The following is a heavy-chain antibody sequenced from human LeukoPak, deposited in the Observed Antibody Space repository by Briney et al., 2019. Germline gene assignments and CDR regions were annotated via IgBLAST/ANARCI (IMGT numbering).Heavy chain of an antibody. J-gene: IGHJ6*02. CDR3: AREVGSSVDV. Sequence: GGSLRLSCAASGFTFSSYAMHWVRQAPGKGLEWVAVISYDGSNKYYADSVKGRFTISRDNSKNTLYLQMNSLRAEDTAVYYCAREVGSSVDVWGQGTTVTVSS. V-gene: IGHV3-30-3*01. D-gene: IGHD6-6*01. CDR2: ISYDGSNK. CDR1: GFTFSSYA.